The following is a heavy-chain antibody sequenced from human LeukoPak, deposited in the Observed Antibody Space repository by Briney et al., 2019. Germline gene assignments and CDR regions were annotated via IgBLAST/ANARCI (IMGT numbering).Heavy chain of an antibody. CDR2: IKQDGSEK. V-gene: IGHV3-7*01. D-gene: IGHD6-13*01. CDR3: ARDSLSSSWYQDY. CDR1: GGSISSYY. J-gene: IGHJ4*02. Sequence: ETLSLTCTVSGGSISSYYWSWVRQAPGKGLEWVANIKQDGSEKYYVDSVKGRFTISRDKAKNSLYLQMNSLRAEDTAVYYCARDSLSSSWYQDYWGQGTLVTVSS.